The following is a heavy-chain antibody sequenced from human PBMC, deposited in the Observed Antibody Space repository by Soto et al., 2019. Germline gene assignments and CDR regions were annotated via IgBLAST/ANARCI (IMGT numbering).Heavy chain of an antibody. D-gene: IGHD6-13*01. CDR2: IWYDGSDK. V-gene: IGHV3-33*01. Sequence: GGSLRLSCAASGFTFSSYGMHWVRQAPGKGLEWVGVIWYDGSDKYYADSVKGRFSISRDNSKNTLYLQMNSLRVEDTAVYYCARTVLSRQQLIDYWGQGT. CDR3: ARTVLSRQQLIDY. J-gene: IGHJ4*02. CDR1: GFTFSSYG.